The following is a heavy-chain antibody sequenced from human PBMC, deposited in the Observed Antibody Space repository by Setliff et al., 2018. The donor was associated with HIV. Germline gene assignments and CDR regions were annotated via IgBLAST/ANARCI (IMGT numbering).Heavy chain of an antibody. CDR2: IMQDGSET. CDR1: GFTFSSHW. J-gene: IGHJ4*02. V-gene: IGHV3-7*01. Sequence: PGGSLRLSCAASGFTFSSHWMAWVRQAPGKGLEWVANIMQDGSETFYVDSVKGRFTMSRDNAKNLVYLEMNSLKVEDTAVYYCARDATRGGDFDFWGQGTLVTVSS. CDR3: ARDATRGGDFDF. D-gene: IGHD1-26*01.